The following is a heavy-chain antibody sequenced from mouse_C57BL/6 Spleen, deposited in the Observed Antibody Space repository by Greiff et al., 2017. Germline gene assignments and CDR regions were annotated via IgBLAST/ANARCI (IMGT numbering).Heavy chain of an antibody. Sequence: EVMLVESGEGLVKPGGSLKLSCAASGFTFSSYAMSWVRQTPEKRLEWVAYISSGGDYIYYADTVKGRFTISRDNARNTLYLQMSSLKSEDTAMYYCTRDRGYDYGGLYAMDYWGQGTSVTVSS. D-gene: IGHD2-4*01. V-gene: IGHV5-9-1*02. CDR3: TRDRGYDYGGLYAMDY. CDR2: ISSGGDYI. CDR1: GFTFSSYA. J-gene: IGHJ4*01.